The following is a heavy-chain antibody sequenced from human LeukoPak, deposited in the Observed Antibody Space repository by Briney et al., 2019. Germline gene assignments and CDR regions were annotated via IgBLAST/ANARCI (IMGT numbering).Heavy chain of an antibody. CDR3: AKVGSAGAKYYYYYGMDV. V-gene: IGHV3-23*01. CDR1: GFTFSSYA. J-gene: IGHJ6*02. Sequence: PGGSLRLSCAASGFTFSSYAMSWFRQAPGKGLEWVSAISGSGGSTYYADSVKGRFTISRDNSKNTLYLQMNSLRAEDTAVYYCAKVGSAGAKYYYYYGMDVWGQGTTVTVSS. CDR2: ISGSGGST. D-gene: IGHD1-26*01.